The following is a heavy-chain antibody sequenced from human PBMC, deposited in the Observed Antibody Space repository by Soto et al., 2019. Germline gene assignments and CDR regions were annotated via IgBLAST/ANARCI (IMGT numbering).Heavy chain of an antibody. CDR3: AREGGYSYGSDY. D-gene: IGHD5-18*01. Sequence: FSVKVSCKASGGTFSGYAIGWVRQAPGQGLEWMGGIIPIFGTANYAQKFQGRVTITADESTSTAYMELSSLRSEDTAVYYCAREGGYSYGSDYRGQGTLVTVSS. CDR1: GGTFSGYA. CDR2: IIPIFGTA. J-gene: IGHJ4*02. V-gene: IGHV1-69*13.